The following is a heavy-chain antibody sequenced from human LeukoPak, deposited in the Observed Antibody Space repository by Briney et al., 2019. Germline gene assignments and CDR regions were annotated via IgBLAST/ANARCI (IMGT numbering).Heavy chain of an antibody. J-gene: IGHJ4*02. D-gene: IGHD6-19*01. CDR1: GFHFTNYW. CDR3: AGRSSGWYGFDY. V-gene: IGHV5-51*01. Sequence: GESLQISSQGSGFHFTNYWIGWVRQMPGKGLDWMGVIYPGDSDPRYSPSFQGQVTISADKSISTAYLQWSSLKASDTAIYYCAGRSSGWYGFDYWGQGTLVTVSS. CDR2: IYPGDSDP.